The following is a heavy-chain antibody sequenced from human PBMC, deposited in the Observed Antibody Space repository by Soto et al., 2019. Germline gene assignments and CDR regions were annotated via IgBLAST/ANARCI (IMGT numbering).Heavy chain of an antibody. CDR2: ISYDGSNK. J-gene: IGHJ4*02. D-gene: IGHD3-22*01. Sequence: GGSLRLSCAASGFTFSSYGMHWVRQAPGKGLEWVEVISYDGSNKYYADSVKGRFTISRDNSKNTLYLQMNSLRAEETAVYYCAKEGSGYYPLYFDXWGQGTLVTVSX. CDR1: GFTFSSYG. V-gene: IGHV3-30*18. CDR3: AKEGSGYYPLYFDX.